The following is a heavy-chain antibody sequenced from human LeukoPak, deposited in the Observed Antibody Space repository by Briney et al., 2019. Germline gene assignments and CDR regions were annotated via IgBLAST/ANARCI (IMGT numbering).Heavy chain of an antibody. Sequence: ASVKVSCKPSGYTFTDYAINWVRQAPGQGLEWMGIINPTGGSTTYAQKFQGRVTMTRDTSTSTVYMELSSLRSDDTAVYYCARTAARRFDYWGQGTLVTVSS. J-gene: IGHJ4*02. CDR3: ARTAARRFDY. CDR2: INPTGGST. CDR1: GYTFTDYA. V-gene: IGHV1-46*01. D-gene: IGHD6-6*01.